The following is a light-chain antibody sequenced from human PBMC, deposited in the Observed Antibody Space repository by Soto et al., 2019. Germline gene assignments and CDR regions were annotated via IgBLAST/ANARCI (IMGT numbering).Light chain of an antibody. J-gene: IGKJ1*01. CDR2: KAS. CDR1: QSISSW. V-gene: IGKV1-5*03. CDR3: QQYNSYSRT. Sequence: IQMTQSPSTLSASVGARVTITFRASQSISSWLAWYQQKPGKAPKLLIYKASSLESGVPSRFSGSGSGTEFTLTISSLQPDDFATYYCQQYNSYSRTFGQGTKVDIK.